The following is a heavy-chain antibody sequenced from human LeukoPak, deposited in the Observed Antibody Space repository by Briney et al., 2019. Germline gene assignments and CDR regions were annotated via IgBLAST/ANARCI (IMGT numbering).Heavy chain of an antibody. CDR1: GGSLSSGSYY. V-gene: IGHV4-61*02. J-gene: IGHJ6*03. CDR2: IYTSGST. CDR3: ARGNYDYYYYYMDV. D-gene: IGHD1-7*01. Sequence: SETLSLTCTVSGGSLSSGSYYWSWIRQPAGKGLEWIGRIYTSGSTNYTPSLKSRVTKSVDTTKNQFSLKLSSVTAADTAVYYCARGNYDYYYYYMDVWGKGTTVTVSS.